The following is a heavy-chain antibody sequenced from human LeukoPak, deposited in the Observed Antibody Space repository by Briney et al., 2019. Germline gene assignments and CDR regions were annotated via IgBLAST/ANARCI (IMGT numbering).Heavy chain of an antibody. Sequence: PSETLSLTCTVSGGSISSGGYYWSWIRQPPGKGLEWIGYIYHSGSTYYDPSLKSRVTISVDRSKNQFSLKLSSVTAADTAVYYCARAGYQLLSGAFDIWGQGTMVTVSS. CDR1: GGSISSGGYY. J-gene: IGHJ3*02. D-gene: IGHD2-2*01. CDR2: IYHSGST. CDR3: ARAGYQLLSGAFDI. V-gene: IGHV4-30-2*01.